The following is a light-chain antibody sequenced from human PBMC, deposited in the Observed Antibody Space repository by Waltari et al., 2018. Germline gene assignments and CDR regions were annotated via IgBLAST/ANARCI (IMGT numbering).Light chain of an antibody. CDR2: DND. CDR1: TSNLGNYY. V-gene: IGLV1-51*01. CDR3: ATWDNSLTDVV. J-gene: IGLJ2*01. Sequence: QSVLTQPPSVSAAPGQKVTIPCSGGTSNLGNYYVSWYQHLPGAAPKLLIYDNDKRPSGIPDRFSASRSGTSATLGITGLQIGDEADYYCATWDNSLTDVVFGGGTKLTVL.